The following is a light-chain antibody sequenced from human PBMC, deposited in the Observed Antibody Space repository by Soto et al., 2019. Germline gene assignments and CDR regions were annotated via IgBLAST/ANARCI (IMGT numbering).Light chain of an antibody. CDR1: QSILYRSNNKKY. V-gene: IGKV4-1*01. CDR2: WAS. Sequence: DIVMTQSPDSLAVSLGERATINCKSSQSILYRSNNKKYLAWYRQKPGQPPKLLIYWASIRESGVPDRISGSGSGTDFTLTISSLQAEDVAVYYCQQYYSTPPYTFGQGTKLEIK. J-gene: IGKJ2*01. CDR3: QQYYSTPPYT.